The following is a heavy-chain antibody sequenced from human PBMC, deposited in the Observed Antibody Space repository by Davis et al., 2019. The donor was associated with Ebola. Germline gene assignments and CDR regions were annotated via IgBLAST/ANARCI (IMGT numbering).Heavy chain of an antibody. CDR3: ASLRRTITGMDDGFDI. CDR2: IYTGDSDT. D-gene: IGHD7-27*01. Sequence: KVSCKDSGNSFTSHWIGWVRQMPGKGLEWMGIIYTGDSDTRYSPSFRGQVPISADKSIKTAFLQWSSLKASDTAMYYCASLRRTITGMDDGFDIWGQGTMVTVSS. V-gene: IGHV5-51*01. J-gene: IGHJ3*02. CDR1: GNSFTSHW.